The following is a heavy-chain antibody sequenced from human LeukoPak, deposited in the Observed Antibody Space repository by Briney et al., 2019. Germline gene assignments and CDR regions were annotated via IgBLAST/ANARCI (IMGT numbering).Heavy chain of an antibody. Sequence: PGGSLRLSCAASGFTVSSNYMSWVRQAPGKGLEWVSSISSSSSYIYYADSVKGRFTISRDNAKNSLYLQMNSLRAEDTAMYYCARGPGFRRSMIVVGAHEKVNDYWGQGTLVTVSS. V-gene: IGHV3-21*01. J-gene: IGHJ4*02. D-gene: IGHD3-22*01. CDR1: GFTVSSNY. CDR3: ARGPGFRRSMIVVGAHEKVNDY. CDR2: ISSSSSYI.